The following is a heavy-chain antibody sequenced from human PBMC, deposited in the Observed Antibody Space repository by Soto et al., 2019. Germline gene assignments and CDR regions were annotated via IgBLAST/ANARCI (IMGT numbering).Heavy chain of an antibody. CDR1: GFNLRPYW. CDR3: ARNYYFQNSGYFHNWFDP. J-gene: IGHJ5*02. CDR2: INGDGSST. V-gene: IGHV3-74*01. D-gene: IGHD3-22*01. Sequence: SGGSLRLSCAGSGFNLRPYWMHWVRQAPGKGLEWVSRINGDGSSTSYADSVKGRFTISRDNAKNTLYLQMSSLRPEDAAVYYCARNYYFQNSGYFHNWFDPWGQGTLVTVSS.